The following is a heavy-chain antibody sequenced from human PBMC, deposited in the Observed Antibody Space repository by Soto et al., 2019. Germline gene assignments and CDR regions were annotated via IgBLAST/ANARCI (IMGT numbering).Heavy chain of an antibody. Sequence: GGSLRLSCAASGLTFSNAWMNWVRQAPGKGLEWVGRIKSKTDGGTTDYAAPVKGRFTISRDDSKNTLYLQMNSLKTEDTAVYYCTTAKLWGYYDFWSGYYSYYYGMDVWGQGTTVTVSS. CDR1: GLTFSNAW. CDR2: IKSKTDGGTT. J-gene: IGHJ6*02. V-gene: IGHV3-15*07. CDR3: TTAKLWGYYDFWSGYYSYYYGMDV. D-gene: IGHD3-3*01.